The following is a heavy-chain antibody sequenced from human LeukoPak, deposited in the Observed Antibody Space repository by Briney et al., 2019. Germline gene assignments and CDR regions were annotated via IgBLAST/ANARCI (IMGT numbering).Heavy chain of an antibody. J-gene: IGHJ4*02. D-gene: IGHD3-3*01. Sequence: GGSLRLSCAASGFTFSNYWMHWVRQAPGKGLVWVSRINSDGINTSYADSVKGRFTISRDNAKNTLNLQMNSLRAEDTAVYYCARDRNTDFWSGYYTNYFDYWGQGTLVTVSS. CDR2: INSDGINT. CDR3: ARDRNTDFWSGYYTNYFDY. CDR1: GFTFSNYW. V-gene: IGHV3-74*01.